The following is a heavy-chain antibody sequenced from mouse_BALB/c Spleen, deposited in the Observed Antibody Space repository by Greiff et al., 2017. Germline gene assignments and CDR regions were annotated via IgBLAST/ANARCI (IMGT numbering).Heavy chain of an antibody. V-gene: IGHV5-17*02. CDR2: ISSGSSTI. D-gene: IGHD2-4*01. CDR3: ARGGIYYDYDRFAY. CDR1: GFTFSSFG. J-gene: IGHJ3*01. Sequence: EVQLVESGGGLVQPGGSRKLSCAASGFTFSSFGMHWVRQAPEKGLEWVAYISSGSSTIYYADTVKGRFTISRDNPKNTLFLQMTSLRSEDTAMYYCARGGIYYDYDRFAYWGQGTLVTVSA.